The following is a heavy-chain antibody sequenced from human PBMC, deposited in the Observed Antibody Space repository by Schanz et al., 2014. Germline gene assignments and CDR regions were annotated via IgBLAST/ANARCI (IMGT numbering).Heavy chain of an antibody. J-gene: IGHJ5*02. D-gene: IGHD6-6*01. CDR2: LTGSGGGT. CDR3: ARGSSASLSRVWLDL. Sequence: EVKLLESGGHLVQPGGSLRLSCVASGFTFSTYAMSWVRQAPGKGPEWVSSLTGSGGGTYYADSVKGRFTISRDNAKNSLYLQMHSLRAEDTAVYYYARGSSASLSRVWLDLWGQGTLVTVSS. CDR1: GFTFSTYA. V-gene: IGHV3-23*01.